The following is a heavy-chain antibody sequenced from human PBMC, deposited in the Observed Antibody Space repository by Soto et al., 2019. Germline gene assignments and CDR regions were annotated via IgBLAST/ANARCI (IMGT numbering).Heavy chain of an antibody. CDR2: INPNSGGT. D-gene: IGHD3-3*01. CDR1: GYTFTGYY. CDR3: ARERTYYDFLSGPADRYYYYMDV. V-gene: IGHV1-2*04. J-gene: IGHJ6*03. Sequence: ASVKVSCKASGYTFTGYYMHWVRQAPGQGLEWMGWINPNSGGTNYAQKFQGWVTMTRDTSISTAYMELSRLRSDDTAVYYCARERTYYDFLSGPADRYYYYMDVRAKRTTVTGSS.